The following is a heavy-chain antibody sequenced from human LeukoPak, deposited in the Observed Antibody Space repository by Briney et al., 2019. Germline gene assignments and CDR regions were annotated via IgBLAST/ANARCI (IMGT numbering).Heavy chain of an antibody. J-gene: IGHJ4*02. V-gene: IGHV3-30*03. CDR2: ISYDGSNK. CDR3: ARGDGYNYWEY. Sequence: GGSLRLSCVVSGFTFSSYGLHWVRQAPGKGLEWVAIISYDGSNKYYVDSVKGRFTISRDISKNTLYLQMNSLRAEDTAVYYCARGDGYNYWEYWGQGTLVTVSS. CDR1: GFTFSSYG. D-gene: IGHD5-24*01.